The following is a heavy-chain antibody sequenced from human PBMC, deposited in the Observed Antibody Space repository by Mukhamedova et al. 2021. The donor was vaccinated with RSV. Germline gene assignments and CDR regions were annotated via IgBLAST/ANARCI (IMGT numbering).Heavy chain of an antibody. D-gene: IGHD4-17*01. CDR2: ISAYNGDT. J-gene: IGHJ4*02. Sequence: EYMGWISAYNGDTNYAQKFQGRVTMTTDTSTSTAYMELRSLRSDDTAVYYCARELPATADVDYWGQGTLVTVSS. V-gene: IGHV1-18*01. CDR3: ARELPATADVDY.